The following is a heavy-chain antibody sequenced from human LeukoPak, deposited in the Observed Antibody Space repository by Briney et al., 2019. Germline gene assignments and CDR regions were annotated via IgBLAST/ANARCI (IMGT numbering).Heavy chain of an antibody. D-gene: IGHD3-22*01. CDR1: GGSISSSSYY. J-gene: IGHJ3*02. V-gene: IGHV4-39*07. CDR3: ARGPYSYDSSGAFDI. CDR2: IYYSGST. Sequence: SETLSLTCTVSGGSISSSSYYWGWIRQPPGKGLEWIGSIYYSGSTNYNPSLKSRVTMSVDTSKNQFSLKLSSVTAADTAVHFCARGPYSYDSSGAFDIWGQGTMVTVSS.